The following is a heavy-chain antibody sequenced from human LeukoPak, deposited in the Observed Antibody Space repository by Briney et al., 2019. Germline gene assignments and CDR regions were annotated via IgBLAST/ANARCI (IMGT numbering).Heavy chain of an antibody. V-gene: IGHV4-59*01. D-gene: IGHD3-3*01. Sequence: SETLSLTCTVSGGSISSYYWSWIRQPPGKGLEWIGYIYYSGSTNYNPSLKSRVTISVDTSKNQFSLKLSSVTAADTAVYYCARGGGARNPILEVFHYYYGMDVWGQGTTVTVSS. CDR2: IYYSGST. CDR1: GGSISSYY. J-gene: IGHJ6*02. CDR3: ARGGGARNPILEVFHYYYGMDV.